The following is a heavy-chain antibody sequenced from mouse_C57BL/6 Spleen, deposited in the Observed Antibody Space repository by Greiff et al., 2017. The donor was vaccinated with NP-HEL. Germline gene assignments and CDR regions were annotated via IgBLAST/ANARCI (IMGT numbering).Heavy chain of an antibody. CDR2: IDPEDGET. CDR1: GFTFTDYY. J-gene: IGHJ2*01. CDR3: APYYYGSSSGDFDY. V-gene: IGHV14-2*01. Sequence: EVQLQQSGAELVKPGASVKLSCTASGFTFTDYYMHWVKQRPEQGLEWIGRIDPEDGETKYAPKFQGKATITADTSSNTAYLQLRSLTYEDTAVYYCAPYYYGSSSGDFDYWGQGTTLTVSS. D-gene: IGHD1-1*01.